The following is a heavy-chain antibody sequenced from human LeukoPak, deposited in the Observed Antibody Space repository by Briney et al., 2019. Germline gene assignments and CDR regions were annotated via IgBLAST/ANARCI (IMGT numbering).Heavy chain of an antibody. Sequence: SETLSLTCTVSGRSISPYYGSWIRQSPGKGLEYIGYIYYTGSTNYNPSLKSRVTISLDTSNNQFSLILSSVTAADTAVYYCTRGLRGGDYQLLPFGYWGQGTLVTVSS. CDR3: TRGLRGGDYQLLPFGY. D-gene: IGHD1-26*01. J-gene: IGHJ4*02. CDR2: IYYTGST. CDR1: GRSISPYY. V-gene: IGHV4-59*01.